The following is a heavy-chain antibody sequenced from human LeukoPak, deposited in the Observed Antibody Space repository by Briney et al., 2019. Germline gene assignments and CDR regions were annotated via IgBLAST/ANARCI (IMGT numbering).Heavy chain of an antibody. Sequence: GGSLRLSCVASGFTLSSYWMTWVRQAPGKGLEWVSVIYSGGSTYYADSVKGRFTISRDNSKNTLYLQMNSLRAEDTAVYYCARALRWLQLDYWGQGTLVTVSS. CDR2: IYSGGST. CDR3: ARALRWLQLDY. V-gene: IGHV3-53*01. J-gene: IGHJ4*02. D-gene: IGHD5-24*01. CDR1: GFTLSSYW.